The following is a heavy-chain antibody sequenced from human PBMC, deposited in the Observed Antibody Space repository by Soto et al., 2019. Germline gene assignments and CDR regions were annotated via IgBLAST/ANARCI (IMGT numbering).Heavy chain of an antibody. J-gene: IGHJ5*02. Sequence: GASVKVSCKASGYTFTDYFIHWVRQAPGQGFEWMGWINPKSRGTNYAQKFQGRVTMTRDTSNSTAYMGLRGLRSDDTAVYYCARVTLKAGNWFDPWGQGTLVTVSS. CDR1: GYTFTDYF. V-gene: IGHV1-2*02. CDR3: ARVTLKAGNWFDP. CDR2: INPKSRGT.